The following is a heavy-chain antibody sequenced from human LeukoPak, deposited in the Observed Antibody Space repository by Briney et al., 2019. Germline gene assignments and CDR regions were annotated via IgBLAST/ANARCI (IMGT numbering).Heavy chain of an antibody. CDR2: IKSKTDGGTI. CDR3: TTVTLRPVGL. Sequence: GGSLRLSCAASGFSFSNAWMSWVRQAPGKGLEWVSRIKSKTDGGTIDYAAPVKGRFTISRDDSKNTLFLQVNSLKIEDTAVYYCTTVTLRPVGLWGQGTLVTVSS. D-gene: IGHD3-10*01. J-gene: IGHJ4*02. CDR1: GFSFSNAW. V-gene: IGHV3-15*05.